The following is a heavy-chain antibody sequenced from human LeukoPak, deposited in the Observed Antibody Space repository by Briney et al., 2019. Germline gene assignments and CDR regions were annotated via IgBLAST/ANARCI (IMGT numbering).Heavy chain of an antibody. CDR3: ARVAVSTSYYYYYYMDV. CDR2: IYYSGST. CDR1: GGSISSYY. D-gene: IGHD2-15*01. V-gene: IGHV4-59*08. J-gene: IGHJ6*03. Sequence: SETLSLTCTVSGGSISSYYWSWIRQPPGKGLEWIGYIYYSGSTNYNPSLKSRVTISVDTSKNQFSLKLSSVTAADTAVYYCARVAVSTSYYYYYYMDVWGKGTTVTVSS.